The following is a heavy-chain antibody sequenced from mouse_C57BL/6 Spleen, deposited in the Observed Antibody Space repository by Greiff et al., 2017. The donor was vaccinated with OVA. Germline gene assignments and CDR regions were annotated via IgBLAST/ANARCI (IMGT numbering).Heavy chain of an antibody. D-gene: IGHD2-2*01. CDR3: ARWGVTTSFAY. CDR1: GYTFTSYW. Sequence: QVQLKQPGAELVMPGASVKLSCKASGYTFTSYWMHWVKQRPGQGLEWIGEIDPSDSYTNYNQKFKGKSTLTVDKSSSTAYMQLSSLTSEDSAVYYCARWGVTTSFAYWGQGTLVTVSA. CDR2: IDPSDSYT. V-gene: IGHV1-69*01. J-gene: IGHJ3*01.